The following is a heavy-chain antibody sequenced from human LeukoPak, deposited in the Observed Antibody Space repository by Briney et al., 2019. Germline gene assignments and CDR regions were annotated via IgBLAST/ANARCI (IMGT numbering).Heavy chain of an antibody. CDR3: ARDGHFDY. CDR1: GYTFTFYN. V-gene: IGHV1-2*02. Sequence: ASVKVSCTSSGYTFTFYNMQWLRHAPGQGLEWMGWINPNSGGTNYAQKFQGRVTMTRDTAISTAYMELSRLRSDDTAVYYCARDGHFDYWGQGTLVTVSS. CDR2: INPNSGGT. J-gene: IGHJ4*02.